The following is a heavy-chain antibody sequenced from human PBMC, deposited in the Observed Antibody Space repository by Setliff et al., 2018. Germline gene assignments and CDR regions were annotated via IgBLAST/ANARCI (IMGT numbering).Heavy chain of an antibody. D-gene: IGHD2-8*01. Sequence: WASVKVSCKVSGYRLIEVSMHWVRQAPGKGLEWMGGFDPEDGETIYAQKFQGRVTMTRNTSISTVYMELNSLRSEDTAVYYCARGRYCTTLSCPYYFDYWGQGALVTVSS. CDR1: GYRLIEVS. V-gene: IGHV1-24*01. CDR3: ARGRYCTTLSCPYYFDY. J-gene: IGHJ4*02. CDR2: FDPEDGET.